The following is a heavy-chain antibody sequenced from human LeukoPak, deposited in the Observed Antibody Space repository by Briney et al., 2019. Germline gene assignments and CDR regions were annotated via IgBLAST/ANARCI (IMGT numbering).Heavy chain of an antibody. J-gene: IGHJ4*02. CDR1: GGSISSSSYY. Sequence: SETLSLTCTVSGGSISSSSYYWGWSRQPPGRGLEWIVSIYYSGSTYYNPSLKSRVTISVDTSKNQFSLKLSSVTAADTAVYYCARLHRHCSSTSCSDYWGQGTLVTVSS. D-gene: IGHD2-2*01. CDR3: ARLHRHCSSTSCSDY. V-gene: IGHV4-39*01. CDR2: IYYSGST.